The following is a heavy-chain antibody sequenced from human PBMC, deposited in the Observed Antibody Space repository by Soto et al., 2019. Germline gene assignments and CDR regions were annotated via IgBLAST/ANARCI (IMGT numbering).Heavy chain of an antibody. Sequence: QVQLVQSGAEVKKPGSSVKVSCKASGGTFSSYAISWVRQAPGQGLEWMGGIIPIFCTANYAQKFQGRVTITADKSTSTAYMELSSLRSEDTAVYYCARGSDYYDSSGYLNWFDPWGQGTLVTVSS. CDR2: IIPIFCTA. CDR1: GGTFSSYA. V-gene: IGHV1-69*06. J-gene: IGHJ5*02. CDR3: ARGSDYYDSSGYLNWFDP. D-gene: IGHD3-22*01.